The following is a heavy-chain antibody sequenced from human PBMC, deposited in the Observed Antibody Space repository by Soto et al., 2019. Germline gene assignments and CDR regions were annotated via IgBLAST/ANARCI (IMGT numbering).Heavy chain of an antibody. J-gene: IGHJ6*02. CDR2: ISSSSSYI. CDR3: ARDIVGVPAYYYGMDG. D-gene: IGHD2-2*01. CDR1: GFTFSSYS. V-gene: IGHV3-21*01. Sequence: PGGSLRLSCAASGFTFSSYSMNWVRQAPGKGLEWVSSISSSSSYIYYADSVKGRFTISRDNAKNSLYLQMNSLRAEDTAVYYCARDIVGVPAYYYGMDGWGQGTTVTVSS.